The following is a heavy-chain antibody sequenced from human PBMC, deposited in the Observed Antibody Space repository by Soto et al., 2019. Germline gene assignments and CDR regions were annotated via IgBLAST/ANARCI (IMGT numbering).Heavy chain of an antibody. CDR3: ARPFCDYGDDAWSLRY. D-gene: IGHD4-17*01. J-gene: IGHJ4*02. CDR1: GYTFSGYA. CDR2: ISAYNGNT. Sequence: QVQLVQSGAEVKKPGASVKVSCKASGYTFSGYAMGWVRQAPGQGLEWMGWISAYNGNTDYAQKFQGRVTMTTDTSTSTAYRELRSLTSDDTAVYYCARPFCDYGDDAWSLRYWGQGTLVTVSS. V-gene: IGHV1-18*01.